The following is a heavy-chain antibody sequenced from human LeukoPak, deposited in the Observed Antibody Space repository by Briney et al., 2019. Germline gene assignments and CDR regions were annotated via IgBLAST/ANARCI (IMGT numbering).Heavy chain of an antibody. CDR1: GYTFTSYG. D-gene: IGHD6-19*01. V-gene: IGHV1-18*01. J-gene: IGHJ4*02. CDR3: ARDTGDWFSSGWNFDY. Sequence: ASVKVSCKASGYTFTSYGISWVRQAPGQGLEWMGWISAYNGNTNYAQKLQGRVTMTTATSTSTAYMELRSLRSDDTAVYYCARDTGDWFSSGWNFDYWGQGTLVTVSS. CDR2: ISAYNGNT.